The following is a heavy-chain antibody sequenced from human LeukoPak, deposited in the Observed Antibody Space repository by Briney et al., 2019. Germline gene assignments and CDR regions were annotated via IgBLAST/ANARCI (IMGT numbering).Heavy chain of an antibody. CDR2: INHSGST. CDR1: GGSFSGYY. Sequence: KPSETLSLTCAVYGGSFSGYYWSWIRQPPGKGLEWIGEINHSGSTNYNPSLKSRVTISVDTSKNQFSLKLSSVTAADTAVYYCARAPPYYDILTGYAFDYWGQGTLSPSPQ. J-gene: IGHJ4*02. D-gene: IGHD3-9*01. CDR3: ARAPPYYDILTGYAFDY. V-gene: IGHV4-34*01.